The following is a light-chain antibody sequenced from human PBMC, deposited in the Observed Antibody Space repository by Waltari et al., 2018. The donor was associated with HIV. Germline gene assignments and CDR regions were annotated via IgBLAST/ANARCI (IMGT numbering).Light chain of an antibody. CDR3: EARHSNDKHHV. CDR1: SLRKYS. CDR2: GKD. V-gene: IGLV3-19*01. Sequence: SSELTQDPAVSVALGQTVRITCQGDSLRKYSANWYQQKPGQAPVVVMYGKDNRPSGIPARFSGSRSGNTGSLTITGAQAEDEADYYCEARHSNDKHHVFGTGTKVTV. J-gene: IGLJ1*01.